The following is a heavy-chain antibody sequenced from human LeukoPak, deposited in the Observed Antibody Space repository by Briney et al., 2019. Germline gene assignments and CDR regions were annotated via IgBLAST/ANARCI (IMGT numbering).Heavy chain of an antibody. D-gene: IGHD2-15*01. CDR2: INHSGST. CDR3: ARGSDIRYYGMDV. CDR1: GGSISSGGYY. V-gene: IGHV4-39*07. J-gene: IGHJ6*04. Sequence: PSETLSLTCTVSGGSISSGGYYWSWIRQPPGKGLEWIGEINHSGSTNYNPSLESRVTISVDTSKNQFSLKLSSVTAADTAVYYCARGSDIRYYGMDVWGKGTTVTVSS.